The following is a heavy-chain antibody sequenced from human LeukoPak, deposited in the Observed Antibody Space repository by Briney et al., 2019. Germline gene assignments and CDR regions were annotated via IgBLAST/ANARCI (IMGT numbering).Heavy chain of an antibody. D-gene: IGHD6-6*01. J-gene: IGHJ5*02. Sequence: SETLSLTCTVSGGSISSGGYYWSWIRQHPGKGLERIGYIYYSGSTYYNPSLKSRVTISVDTSKNQFSLKLSSVTAADTAVYYCARDSSSVSWFDPWGQGTLVTVSS. V-gene: IGHV4-31*03. CDR1: GGSISSGGYY. CDR2: IYYSGST. CDR3: ARDSSSVSWFDP.